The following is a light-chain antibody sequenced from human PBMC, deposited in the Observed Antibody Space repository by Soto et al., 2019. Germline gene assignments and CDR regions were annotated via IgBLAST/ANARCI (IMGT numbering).Light chain of an antibody. V-gene: IGKV1-8*01. J-gene: IGKJ2*01. CDR3: QQYYSYSPS. Sequence: AIRMTQSPSSLSASTGDRVTITCRASQGISSYLAWYQQKPGKAPKLLIYAASTLQSGVPSRFSGSGSGTDFTLTISCLQSEDFATYYCQQYYSYSPSFDQGTKLEIK. CDR1: QGISSY. CDR2: AAS.